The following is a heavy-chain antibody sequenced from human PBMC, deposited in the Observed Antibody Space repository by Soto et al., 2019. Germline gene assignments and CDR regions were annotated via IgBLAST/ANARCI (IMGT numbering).Heavy chain of an antibody. V-gene: IGHV4-34*01. Sequence: SETLSLTCAVYGGSLSGYYWSWIRQPPGKGLEWIGEINHRGSSNYNPLLKSRVTLSMDTSKNHFSLKLSSVTAADTAVYYCAITFDHYGIDVCGQGSTGTVSS. CDR2: INHRGSS. CDR1: GGSLSGYY. J-gene: IGHJ6*02. CDR3: AITFDHYGIDV. D-gene: IGHD3-9*01.